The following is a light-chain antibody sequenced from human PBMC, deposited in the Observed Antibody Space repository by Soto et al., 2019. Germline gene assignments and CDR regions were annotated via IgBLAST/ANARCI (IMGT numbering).Light chain of an antibody. CDR2: DAS. CDR1: QSVSSY. V-gene: IGKV3-11*01. Sequence: EIVLTQSPATLSLSPGERATLSCRASQSVSSYLAWYQQKPGQAPRLLIYDASNRATGIPARFSGSGSGTDFTLTISSLEPEDFAVDYCQQRSNWPPGITFGPGTKVHIK. J-gene: IGKJ3*01. CDR3: QQRSNWPPGIT.